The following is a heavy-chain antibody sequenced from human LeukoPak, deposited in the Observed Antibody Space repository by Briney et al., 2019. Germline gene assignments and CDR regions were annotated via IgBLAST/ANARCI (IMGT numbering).Heavy chain of an antibody. Sequence: GRSLRLSCAASGFTFSSYGMHWVRQAPGKGLEWVAVIWYDGSNTYYADSVKGRFTISRDNSKNTLYLQMNSLRAEDTAVYYCAKDSMYYYDSSGYGTYFDYWGQGTLLTVSS. CDR3: AKDSMYYYDSSGYGTYFDY. CDR1: GFTFSSYG. J-gene: IGHJ4*02. D-gene: IGHD3-22*01. V-gene: IGHV3-33*06. CDR2: IWYDGSNT.